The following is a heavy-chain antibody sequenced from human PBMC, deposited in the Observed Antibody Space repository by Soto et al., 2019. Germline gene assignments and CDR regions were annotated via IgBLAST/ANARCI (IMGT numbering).Heavy chain of an antibody. CDR3: ARALSTGTTDWFDP. J-gene: IGHJ5*02. Sequence: SETLSLTCTVSGGSISSGGYYWSWIRQHPGKGLEWIGYIYYSGSTYYNPSLKSRVTISVDTSKNQFSLKLSSVTAADTAVYYCARALSTGTTDWFDPWGQGTLVTVSS. V-gene: IGHV4-31*03. D-gene: IGHD1-7*01. CDR2: IYYSGST. CDR1: GGSISSGGYY.